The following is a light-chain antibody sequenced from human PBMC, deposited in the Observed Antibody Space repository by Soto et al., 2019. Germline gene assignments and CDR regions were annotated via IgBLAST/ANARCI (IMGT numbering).Light chain of an antibody. Sequence: IQMTQSPSTLSGSVGDRVTITFRASQTISSWSAWYQQXPGXAPXXLIYKASTLKSGVPSTFSGSGSGTDFALTISSLQPEDSATYYCQQLKSYVTFGQGTRLEIK. CDR2: KAS. CDR3: QQLKSYVT. J-gene: IGKJ5*01. V-gene: IGKV1-5*03. CDR1: QTISSW.